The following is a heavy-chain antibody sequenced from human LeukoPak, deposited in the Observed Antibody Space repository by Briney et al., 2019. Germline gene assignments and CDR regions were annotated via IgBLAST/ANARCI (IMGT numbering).Heavy chain of an antibody. CDR1: GASITTDS. CDR2: VYTSGIT. Sequence: SETLSLTCTVSGASITTDSWRWIRQTAGKGLEWIGRVYTSGITSYNPSLKSRVTMSVDTSKNQFSLKLTSLTAADTAVYYCAKLITPGQTSFDFWGQGTLVTVSS. V-gene: IGHV4-4*07. CDR3: AKLITPGQTSFDF. D-gene: IGHD1-14*01. J-gene: IGHJ4*02.